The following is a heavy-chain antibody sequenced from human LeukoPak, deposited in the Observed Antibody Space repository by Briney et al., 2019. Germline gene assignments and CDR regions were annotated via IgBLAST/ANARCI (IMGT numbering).Heavy chain of an antibody. Sequence: GGSLRLSCAASGFTFSSYAMSWVRQAPGKGLEWVSAISGSGGSTYYADSVKGRFTISRDNSKNTPYLQMNSLRAEDTAVYYCASPELRYFDWLLPFDYWGQGTLVTVSS. CDR2: ISGSGGST. CDR1: GFTFSSYA. V-gene: IGHV3-23*01. D-gene: IGHD3-9*01. CDR3: ASPELRYFDWLLPFDY. J-gene: IGHJ4*02.